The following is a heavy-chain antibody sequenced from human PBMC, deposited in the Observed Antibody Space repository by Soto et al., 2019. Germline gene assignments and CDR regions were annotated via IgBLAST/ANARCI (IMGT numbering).Heavy chain of an antibody. CDR3: AKNVKESKQPMDF. CDR2: ISASGSST. Sequence: EVQLLESGGGLVQPGGSLRLSCAVSGLTFSSYAFTWVRQAPGKGLEWVSAISASGSSTYYADSVKGRFTISRDNSKNTLYLQMNSLRAEDTAVYYCAKNVKESKQPMDFWGEWTTVTVSS. D-gene: IGHD6-13*01. V-gene: IGHV3-23*01. J-gene: IGHJ6*03. CDR1: GLTFSSYA.